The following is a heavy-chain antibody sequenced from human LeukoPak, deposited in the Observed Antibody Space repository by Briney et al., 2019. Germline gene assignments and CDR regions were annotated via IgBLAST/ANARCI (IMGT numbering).Heavy chain of an antibody. CDR1: GGSISSYY. CDR3: ARVRTGTTVIRSYYFDY. J-gene: IGHJ4*02. V-gene: IGHV4-4*07. CDR2: IYTSGST. Sequence: SETLSLTCTVSGGSISSYYWSWLRQPAGKGLEWIGRIYTSGSTNYNPSLKSRVTISVDTSKNQFSLKLSSVTAADTAVYYCARVRTGTTVIRSYYFDYWGQGTLITVSS. D-gene: IGHD1-7*01.